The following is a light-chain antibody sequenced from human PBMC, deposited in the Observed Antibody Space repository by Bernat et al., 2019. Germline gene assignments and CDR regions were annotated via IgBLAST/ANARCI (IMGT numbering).Light chain of an antibody. CDR2: EVT. V-gene: IGLV2-8*01. Sequence: QSALTQPPSASGSPGQSVTISCTGTSSDVGAFNYVSWYQQHPGKAPKLIIHEVTKRPSGVPDRFSGTKSGNTASLTVSGLQAEDEAHYFCSSYTSSTTYVFGTGTKVTVL. CDR3: SSYTSSTTYV. J-gene: IGLJ1*01. CDR1: SSDVGAFNY.